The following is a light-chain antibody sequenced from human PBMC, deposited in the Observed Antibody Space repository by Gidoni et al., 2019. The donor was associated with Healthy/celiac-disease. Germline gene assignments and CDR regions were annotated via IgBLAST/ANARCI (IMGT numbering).Light chain of an antibody. CDR1: QGISSY. CDR3: QQYYSYPLT. J-gene: IGKJ4*01. V-gene: IGKV1-8*01. Sequence: AIRMTQSPSSFSASTGDRVTIPCRASQGISSYLAWYQQKPGKAPKLLIYAASTLQSGVPSRFRGSGSGTDFTLTISCLQSEDFATYYCQQYYSYPLTCGGGTKVEIK. CDR2: AAS.